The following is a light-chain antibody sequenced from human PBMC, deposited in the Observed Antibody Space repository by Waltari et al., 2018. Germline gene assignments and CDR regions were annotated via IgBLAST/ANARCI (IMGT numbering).Light chain of an antibody. CDR3: QQYDNLQYT. Sequence: DIQMTQSPSSLSASVGDRVTITCQASQDISNYLNWYQQKPGKAPKLLIYDASNLETGVPSRFSGSGSGTDFTFTISSLQPEDIATYYCQQYDNLQYTFGQGTKLGIK. V-gene: IGKV1-33*01. J-gene: IGKJ2*01. CDR2: DAS. CDR1: QDISNY.